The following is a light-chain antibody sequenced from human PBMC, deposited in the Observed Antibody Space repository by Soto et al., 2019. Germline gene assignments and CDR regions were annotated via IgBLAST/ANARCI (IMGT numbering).Light chain of an antibody. J-gene: IGKJ4*01. CDR3: HQYNNWPPLT. CDR1: QSVSSN. CDR2: GAS. V-gene: IGKV3-15*01. Sequence: DIVMTQSPATLSVSPGERATLSCRASQSVSSNLAWYQQKFGQAPRLLIYGASTRATGIPARFSGSGSGTEFTLNISSLQFEDFAVYYCHQYNNWPPLTFGGGTKVEIK.